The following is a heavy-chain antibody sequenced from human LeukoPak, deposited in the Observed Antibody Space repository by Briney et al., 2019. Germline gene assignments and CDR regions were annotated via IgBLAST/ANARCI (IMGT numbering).Heavy chain of an antibody. CDR3: AKDSRPFWYSFDY. CDR1: GFTFSNYG. CDR2: ISYDGSNK. Sequence: GGSLRLSCAASGFTFSNYGMHWVRQAPGKGLEWVAVISYDGSNKYYADSVKGRFTISRDNSKNTLYLQMNSLRAEDTAVYYCAKDSRPFWYSFDYWGQGTLVTVSS. D-gene: IGHD1-26*01. J-gene: IGHJ4*02. V-gene: IGHV3-30*18.